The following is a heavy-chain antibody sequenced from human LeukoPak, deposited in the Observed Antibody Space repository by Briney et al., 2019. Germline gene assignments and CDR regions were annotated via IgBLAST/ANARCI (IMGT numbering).Heavy chain of an antibody. Sequence: GGSMRLSCAASGFTFSSYAMSWVRQAPGKGLEWVSAISGSGGSTYYADSVKGRFTISRDNSKNTLYLQMNSLRAEDTAVYYCAKDVEQWLFPGGWFDPWGQGTLVTVSS. CDR3: AKDVEQWLFPGGWFDP. CDR2: ISGSGGST. J-gene: IGHJ5*02. CDR1: GFTFSSYA. D-gene: IGHD6-19*01. V-gene: IGHV3-23*01.